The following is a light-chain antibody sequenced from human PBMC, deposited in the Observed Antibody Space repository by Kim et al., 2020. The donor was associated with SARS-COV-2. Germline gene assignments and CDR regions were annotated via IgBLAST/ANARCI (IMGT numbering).Light chain of an antibody. CDR1: HSDIAAYNF. CDR3: TSYTFSSTWV. V-gene: IGLV2-14*03. CDR2: DVT. J-gene: IGLJ3*02. Sequence: GQSITISCTGGHSDIAAYNFVSWYQQPPGKVPKLIIYDVTERPSGVSDRFSGSKSGNTASLTISGLQPEDEADYHCTSYTFSSTWVFGGGTQLTVL.